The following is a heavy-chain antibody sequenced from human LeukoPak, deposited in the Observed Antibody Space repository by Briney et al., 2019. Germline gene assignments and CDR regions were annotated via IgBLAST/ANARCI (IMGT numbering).Heavy chain of an antibody. Sequence: SETLSLTCTVSGGSIISTSFYWGWIRQPPGKGLAWLGSIYHSGSTSDNPSLKSRVTISVDRSKNQFSLKLSSVTAADTAVYYCARLYYDSRGYYWFDRWGQGTLVTVSS. J-gene: IGHJ5*02. D-gene: IGHD3-22*01. CDR2: IYHSGST. V-gene: IGHV4-39*01. CDR3: ARLYYDSRGYYWFDR. CDR1: GGSIISTSFY.